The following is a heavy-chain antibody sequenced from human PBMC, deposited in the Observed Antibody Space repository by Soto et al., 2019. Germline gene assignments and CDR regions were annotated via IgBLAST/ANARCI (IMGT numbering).Heavy chain of an antibody. CDR1: GYSFTSYW. J-gene: IGHJ6*03. V-gene: IGHV5-51*01. CDR2: IYPGDSDT. Sequence: GESLKISCKGPGYSFTSYWIGWVRQMPGKGLEWMGIIYPGDSDTRYSPSFQGQVTISADKSISTAYLQWSSLKASDTAMYYCARLKAPSNYVPSSYYYYYYMDVWGKGTTVTVSS. CDR3: ARLKAPSNYVPSSYYYYYYMDV. D-gene: IGHD4-4*01.